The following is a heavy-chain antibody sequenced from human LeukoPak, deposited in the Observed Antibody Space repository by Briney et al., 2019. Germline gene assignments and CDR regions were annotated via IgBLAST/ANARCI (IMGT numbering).Heavy chain of an antibody. J-gene: IGHJ4*02. V-gene: IGHV1-69*04. CDR2: IIPILGIA. CDR1: GGTFSSYA. Sequence: GASVKVSCKASGGTFSSYAISWVRQAPGQGLEWMGRIIPILGIANYAQKFQGRVTITADKSTSTAYMELSSLRSEDTAVYYCARDFLGERWLQNRPDYWGQGTLVTVSS. D-gene: IGHD5-24*01. CDR3: ARDFLGERWLQNRPDY.